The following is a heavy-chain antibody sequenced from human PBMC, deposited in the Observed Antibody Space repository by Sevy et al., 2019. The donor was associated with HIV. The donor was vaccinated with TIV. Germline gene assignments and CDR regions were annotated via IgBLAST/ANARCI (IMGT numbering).Heavy chain of an antibody. CDR2: ISSSDRAI. CDR1: GFTFSDYY. J-gene: IGHJ5*02. Sequence: GGSLRLSCAASGFTFSDYYMSWIRQAPGKGLEWVSYISSSDRAIYYADSVKGRFTISRANAKNSLYLQMNSLRAEDTAVYYCAGGVVRGVREGFDPWGQGTLVTVSS. CDR3: AGGVVRGVREGFDP. D-gene: IGHD3-10*01. V-gene: IGHV3-11*04.